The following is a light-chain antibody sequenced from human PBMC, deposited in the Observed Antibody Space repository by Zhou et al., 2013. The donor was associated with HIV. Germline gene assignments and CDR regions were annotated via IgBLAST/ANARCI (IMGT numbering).Light chain of an antibody. CDR1: HSISSW. J-gene: IGKJ4*01. V-gene: IGKV1-5*03. Sequence: DIQMTQSPSTLSASVGDRVTITCRASHSISSWLAWYQHKPGKAPKLLIYKASRLESGVPPRFSGSGSGTEFTLTISRLQPDDFATYYCQQYKSFPLTFGGGTKVEIK. CDR3: QQYKSFPLT. CDR2: KAS.